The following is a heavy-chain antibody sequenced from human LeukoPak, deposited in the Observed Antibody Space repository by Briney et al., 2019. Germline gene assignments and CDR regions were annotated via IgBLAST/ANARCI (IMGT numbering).Heavy chain of an antibody. CDR1: GFTFSSYW. Sequence: GGSLRLSCAASGFTFSSYWMSWVRQAPGKGLEWVANIKQDGSEKYYVDSVKGRFTISRDNAKNSLYLQMNSLRAEDTAVYYCAREPLGKQPNWFDPWGQGTLVTVSS. CDR3: AREPLGKQPNWFDP. D-gene: IGHD5-18*01. J-gene: IGHJ5*02. CDR2: IKQDGSEK. V-gene: IGHV3-7*01.